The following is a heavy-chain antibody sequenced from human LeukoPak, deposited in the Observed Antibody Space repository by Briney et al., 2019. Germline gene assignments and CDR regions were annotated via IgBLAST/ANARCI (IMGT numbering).Heavy chain of an antibody. CDR2: ISGSGTST. CDR3: ATHCSTTTCYTRSDY. CDR1: GFTFSSYA. Sequence: GGSLRLSSAASGFTFSSYAMSWVRQAPGKGLEWVSGISGSGTSTYYADSVRGRFTISRDNSKNTLYLQINSLRAEDTAVYYCATHCSTTTCYTRSDYWGQGTLVTVSS. J-gene: IGHJ4*02. D-gene: IGHD2-2*02. V-gene: IGHV3-23*01.